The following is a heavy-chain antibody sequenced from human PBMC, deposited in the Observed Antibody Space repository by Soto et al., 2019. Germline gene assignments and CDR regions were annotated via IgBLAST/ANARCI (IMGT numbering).Heavy chain of an antibody. CDR2: ISAYNGNT. Sequence: QVQLVQSGAEVKKPGASVKVSCQASGYTFTSYRSTWGRQAPGQGREGMGWISAYNGNTNYAQTLQGRGTMTTDTSTSPAYMEQRSLRSDDTAVYCGARDGGYGSGSNWGQGTLVIVSS. J-gene: IGHJ4*02. D-gene: IGHD3-10*01. CDR3: ARDGGYGSGSN. V-gene: IGHV1-18*01. CDR1: GYTFTSYR.